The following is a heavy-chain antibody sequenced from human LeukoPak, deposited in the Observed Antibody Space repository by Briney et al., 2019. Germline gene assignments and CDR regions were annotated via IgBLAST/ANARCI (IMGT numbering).Heavy chain of an antibody. J-gene: IGHJ4*02. CDR2: IYPGDSDT. D-gene: IGHD2-15*01. Sequence: GESLKISCKGSGYSFTTYWIGWVRQMPGKGLEWMGIIYPGDSDTRYSPSFQGQVTISADKSISTAYLQWSSLKASDTAMYYCARLDPCSGGSCYPLTWGQGTLVTVSS. V-gene: IGHV5-51*01. CDR3: ARLDPCSGGSCYPLT. CDR1: GYSFTTYW.